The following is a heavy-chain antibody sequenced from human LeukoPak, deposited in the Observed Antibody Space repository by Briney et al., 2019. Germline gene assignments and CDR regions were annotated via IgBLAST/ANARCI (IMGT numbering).Heavy chain of an antibody. CDR3: AXAFXXTGWXGSVRGGDFQH. J-gene: IGHJ1*01. CDR2: IWYDGSKR. D-gene: IGHD6-19*01. Sequence: GGSLRLSCAASGFTFSSYGMHWVRQAPGKGLEWVALIWYDGSKRYYADSVKGRFTISRDNSKNTLYLQMNSLRPEDTAMYYCAXAFXXTGWXGSVRGGDFQHWGQGTLVTVSS. CDR1: GFTFSSYG. V-gene: IGHV3-30*02.